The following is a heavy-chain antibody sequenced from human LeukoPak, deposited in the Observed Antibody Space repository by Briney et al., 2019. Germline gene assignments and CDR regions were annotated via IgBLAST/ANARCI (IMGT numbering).Heavy chain of an antibody. D-gene: IGHD6-13*01. CDR1: GYTFVTYA. Sequence: GASVKVSCKASGYTFVTYALQWVRQAPGQSLEWMGWINAGNGNTQYSQKFRGRVTLTRDTSTNTAYMELRSLRSDDTAVYYCARFGSTGIAAAGTQGVDYWGQGTLVTVSS. V-gene: IGHV1-3*01. CDR3: ARFGSTGIAAAGTQGVDY. CDR2: INAGNGNT. J-gene: IGHJ4*02.